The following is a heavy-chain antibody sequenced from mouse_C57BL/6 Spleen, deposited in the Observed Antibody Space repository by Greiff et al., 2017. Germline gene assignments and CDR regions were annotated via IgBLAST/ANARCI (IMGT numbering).Heavy chain of an antibody. J-gene: IGHJ3*01. CDR3: AREFYYDYPWFAY. Sequence: VQLQQSGPELVKPGASVKMSCKASGYTFTDYNMHWVKQSHGKSLEWIGYINPNNGGTSYNQKFKGKATLTVNKSSSTAYMELRSLTSEDSAVYYCAREFYYDYPWFAYWGQGTLVTVSA. CDR1: GYTFTDYN. CDR2: INPNNGGT. V-gene: IGHV1-22*01. D-gene: IGHD2-4*01.